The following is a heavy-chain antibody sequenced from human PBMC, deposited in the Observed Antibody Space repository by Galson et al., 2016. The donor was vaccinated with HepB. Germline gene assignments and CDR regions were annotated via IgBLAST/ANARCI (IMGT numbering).Heavy chain of an antibody. Sequence: SLRLSCAASGFIFSGYWMHWVRQVPGKGLVRVSRIKSDGSSRTYADSVKGRFTISRDNAKSTLYLQMNSLRDDDTAVYYCAREGVTVDAFDIWGQGTMVTVSS. D-gene: IGHD2-21*02. V-gene: IGHV3-74*01. CDR3: AREGVTVDAFDI. J-gene: IGHJ3*02. CDR2: IKSDGSSR. CDR1: GFIFSGYW.